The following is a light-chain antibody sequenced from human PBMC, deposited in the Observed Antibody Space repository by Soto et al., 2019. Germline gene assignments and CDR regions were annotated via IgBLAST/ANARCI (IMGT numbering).Light chain of an antibody. CDR1: QSVTTW. CDR2: DAS. V-gene: IGKV1-5*01. CDR3: QQLRSYPST. Sequence: DVHLTQSPSTLSAYVGDRVTITCRANQSVTTWLAWYQQKPGKAPKLLICDASTLYSGVPSRFSGSGSGTDFTLTISGLQPEDFAAYYCQQLRSYPSTFGGGTKVEI. J-gene: IGKJ4*01.